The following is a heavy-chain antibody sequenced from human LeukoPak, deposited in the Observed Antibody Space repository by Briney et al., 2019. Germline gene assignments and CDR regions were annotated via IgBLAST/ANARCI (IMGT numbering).Heavy chain of an antibody. CDR3: ARPAMDPYYYGMDV. V-gene: IGHV4-59*08. CDR1: GGSISSYY. CDR2: IYYSGST. J-gene: IGHJ6*02. Sequence: PSETLSFTCTVSGGSISSYYWSWIRQPPGKGLEWIGYIYYSGSTNYNPSLKSRVTISVDTSKNQFSLKLSSVTAADTAVYYCARPAMDPYYYGMDVWGQGTTVTVSS. D-gene: IGHD2-2*01.